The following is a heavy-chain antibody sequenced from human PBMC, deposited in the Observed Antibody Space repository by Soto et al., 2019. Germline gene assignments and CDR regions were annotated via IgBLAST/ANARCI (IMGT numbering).Heavy chain of an antibody. V-gene: IGHV3-23*01. Sequence: PGGSLRLSCAASGFTFSSYAMSWVRQAPGKGLEWVSAISGSGGSTYYADSVKGRFTISRDNSKNTLYLQMNSLRAEDTAVYYCAKSLYYYDRSGYHQAGFNYWDQGTLVTVAS. CDR1: GFTFSSYA. CDR3: AKSLYYYDRSGYHQAGFNY. D-gene: IGHD3-22*01. J-gene: IGHJ4*02. CDR2: ISGSGGST.